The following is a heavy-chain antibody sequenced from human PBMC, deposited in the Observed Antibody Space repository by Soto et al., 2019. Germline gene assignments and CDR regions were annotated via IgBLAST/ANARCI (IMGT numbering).Heavy chain of an antibody. CDR2: ISYDGSNK. CDR3: EKDCRDSYGYNWFDP. V-gene: IGHV3-30*18. Sequence: GGSLRLSCAASGFTFSSYGMHWVRQAPGKGLEWVAVISYDGSNKYYADSVKGRFTISRDNSKNTLYLQMNSLRAEDTAVYYCEKDCRDSYGYNWFDPWGQGTLVTVYS. CDR1: GFTFSSYG. D-gene: IGHD5-18*01. J-gene: IGHJ5*02.